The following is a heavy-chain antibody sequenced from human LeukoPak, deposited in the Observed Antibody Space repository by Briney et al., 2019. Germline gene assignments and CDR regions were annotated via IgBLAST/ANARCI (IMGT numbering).Heavy chain of an antibody. CDR2: IIPILGIA. J-gene: IGHJ5*02. CDR1: GGTFSSYA. D-gene: IGHD2-2*02. Sequence: GASVKVSCKASGGTFSSYAISWVRQAPGQGLEWMGRIIPILGIANYAQKLQGRVTVTTDTSMSTAYMELRSLRSDDTAVYYCARVDIVVVPAAILMGWFDPWGQGTLVTVSS. V-gene: IGHV1-69*04. CDR3: ARVDIVVVPAAILMGWFDP.